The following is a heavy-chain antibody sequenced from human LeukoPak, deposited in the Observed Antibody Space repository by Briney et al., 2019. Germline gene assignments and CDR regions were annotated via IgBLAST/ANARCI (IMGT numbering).Heavy chain of an antibody. J-gene: IGHJ6*02. D-gene: IGHD6-19*01. CDR1: GYTFTAYY. V-gene: IGHV1-2*02. CDR2: ISPTSGYT. CDR3: ARDREQLSLYYGLDV. Sequence: ASVKVSCKASGYTFTAYYIHWVRQAPGQGLEWMGWISPTSGYTNYAQKFQGRVTMTGDTSISTAYMDLSRLRSDDTAVYYCARDREQLSLYYGLDVWGQGTTITVSS.